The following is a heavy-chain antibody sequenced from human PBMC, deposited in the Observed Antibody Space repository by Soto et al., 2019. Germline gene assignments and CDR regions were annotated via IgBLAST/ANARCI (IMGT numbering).Heavy chain of an antibody. CDR2: IYYSGST. V-gene: IGHV4-59*01. Sequence: SETLSLTCTVSGGSISSYYWSWIRQPPGKGLEWIGYIYYSGSTNYNPSLKSRVTISVDTSKNQFSLKLSSVTAADTAVYYCARGEYGSERPQSRYYYMDVWGKGTTVTVSS. J-gene: IGHJ6*03. D-gene: IGHD1-1*01. CDR3: ARGEYGSERPQSRYYYMDV. CDR1: GGSISSYY.